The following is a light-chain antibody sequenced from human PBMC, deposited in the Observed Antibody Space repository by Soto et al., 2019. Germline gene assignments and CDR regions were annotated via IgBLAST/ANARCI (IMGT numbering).Light chain of an antibody. J-gene: IGLJ7*01. CDR3: QSYDSSLSGAV. CDR1: SSNIGAGYD. CDR2: GNS. Sequence: QSVLTQPPSVSGAPGQRVTISCTGSSSNIGAGYDVHWYQQLPGTAPKLLIYGNSNRPSGVPDRFSGSKSGTSASLAITGRQAEDEADYYCQSYDSSLSGAVFGGGNQLTVL. V-gene: IGLV1-40*01.